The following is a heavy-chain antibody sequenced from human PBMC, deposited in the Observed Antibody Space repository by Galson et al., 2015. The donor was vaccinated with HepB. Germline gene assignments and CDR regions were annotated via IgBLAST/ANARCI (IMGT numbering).Heavy chain of an antibody. CDR3: ARDPGSGNPYYFDF. CDR1: GDSVTSNSAA. D-gene: IGHD3-10*01. V-gene: IGHV6-1*01. J-gene: IGHJ4*02. CDR2: TYYRSKWYN. Sequence: CAISGDSVTSNSAAWNWIRQSPSRGLEWLGKTYYRSKWYNDYAVSVKRRITINPDTSKNQFSLQLNSVTPEDTAVYYCARDPGSGNPYYFDFWGQGTLVTVSS.